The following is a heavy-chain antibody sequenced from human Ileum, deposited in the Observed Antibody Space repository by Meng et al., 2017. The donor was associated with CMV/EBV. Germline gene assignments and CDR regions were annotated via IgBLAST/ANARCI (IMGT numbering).Heavy chain of an antibody. V-gene: IGHV2-5*02. CDR1: GFSLHTSGVG. CDR3: AHRLGAFDP. J-gene: IGHJ5*02. Sequence: QTPLKEAEPTLVKATRTVTRTCTFSGFSLHTSGVGVGWHRQPPGKALEWLALIYWEDDKRYSPSLKSRLTLTKDTSKNQVVLTMTNMDPVDTSTYYCAHRLGAFDPWGQGTLVTVSS. CDR2: IYWEDDK.